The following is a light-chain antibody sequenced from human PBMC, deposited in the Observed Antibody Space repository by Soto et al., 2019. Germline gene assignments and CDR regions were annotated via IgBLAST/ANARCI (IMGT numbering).Light chain of an antibody. V-gene: IGKV1-5*01. Sequence: DIQMTQSPSTLSASVGDRVTITCRASQSISRWLAWYQQKPGKAPQLLIYDGSNLESGVPPRFSGSGSGTEFTLTISNLQPDDFATYYCQPSESWVTFGGGTKVE. CDR3: QPSESWVT. CDR1: QSISRW. CDR2: DGS. J-gene: IGKJ4*01.